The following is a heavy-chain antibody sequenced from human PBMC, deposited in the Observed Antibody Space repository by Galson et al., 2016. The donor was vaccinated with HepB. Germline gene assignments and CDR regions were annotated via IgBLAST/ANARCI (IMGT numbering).Heavy chain of an antibody. V-gene: IGHV3-11*01. D-gene: IGHD3-3*01. J-gene: IGHJ6*02. CDR2: ISSTGSKI. Sequence: SLRLSCAASGFTFSDYYMSWIRQAPGKGLEWVSFISSTGSKIYYAESVKGRFTISRDNAKNSLHLQMNSLRAEDPALYYCARGEYDFWSGYYYGMDVWGQGTTVTVSS. CDR3: ARGEYDFWSGYYYGMDV. CDR1: GFTFSDYY.